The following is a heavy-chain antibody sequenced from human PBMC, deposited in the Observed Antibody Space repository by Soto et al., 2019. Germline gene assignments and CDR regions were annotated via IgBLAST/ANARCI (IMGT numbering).Heavy chain of an antibody. V-gene: IGHV4-30-4*01. J-gene: IGHJ4*02. CDR2: IYYSGST. CDR1: GGSISSGDYY. Sequence: SETLSLTCTVSGGSISSGDYYWSCIRQPPGKGLEWIGYIYYSGSTYYNPSLKSRVTISVDTSKNQFSLKLGSVTAADTAVYYCASSLGYCTNGVCYTHFDYWGQGTPVTVS. CDR3: ASSLGYCTNGVCYTHFDY. D-gene: IGHD2-8*01.